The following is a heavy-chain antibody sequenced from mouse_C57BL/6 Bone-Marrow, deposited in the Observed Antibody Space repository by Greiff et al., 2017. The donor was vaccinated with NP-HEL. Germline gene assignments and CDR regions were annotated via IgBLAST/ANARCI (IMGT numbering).Heavy chain of an antibody. CDR2: ISNGGGST. CDR3: ARRIITTVAYYAMDY. Sequence: EVKLMESGGGLVQPGGSLKLSCAASGFTFSDYYMYWVRQTPEKRLEWVAYISNGGGSTYYPDTVKGRFPISRDNAKNTLYLQMSRLKSEDTAMYYCARRIITTVAYYAMDYWGQGTSVTVSS. J-gene: IGHJ4*01. CDR1: GFTFSDYY. V-gene: IGHV5-12*01. D-gene: IGHD1-1*01.